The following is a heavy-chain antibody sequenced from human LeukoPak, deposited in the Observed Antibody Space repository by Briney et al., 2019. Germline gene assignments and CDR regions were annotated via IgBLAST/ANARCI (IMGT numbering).Heavy chain of an antibody. D-gene: IGHD3-10*01. J-gene: IGHJ4*02. V-gene: IGHV1-69*05. CDR1: GGTFSSYA. CDR2: IIPIFGTA. Sequence: GASVTVSCKASGGTFSSYAISWVRQAPGQGLEWMGGIIPIFGTANYAQKFQGRVTITTDESTSTAYMELSSLRSEDTAVYYCARGPGWFGIDYWGQGTLVTVSS. CDR3: ARGPGWFGIDY.